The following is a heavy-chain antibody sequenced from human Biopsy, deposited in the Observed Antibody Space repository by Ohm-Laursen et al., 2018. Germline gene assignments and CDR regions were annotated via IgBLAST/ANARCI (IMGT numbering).Heavy chain of an antibody. J-gene: IGHJ3*01. CDR2: VHYSGAT. Sequence: LRLSCAASGFTFSSHAMTWVRQAPGKGPEWLGRVHYSGATYYNPPLTSRATISVDTAKNPFFLKLRSATAADAAVYYCARPLRGGEYEGFDLWGPGTMVSVSP. CDR3: ARPLRGGEYEGFDL. CDR1: GFTFSSHA. D-gene: IGHD4-17*01. V-gene: IGHV4-30-2*03.